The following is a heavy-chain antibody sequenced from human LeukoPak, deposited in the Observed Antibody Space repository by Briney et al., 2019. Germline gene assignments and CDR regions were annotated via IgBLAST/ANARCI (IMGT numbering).Heavy chain of an antibody. CDR3: ASYIEAAGTDAFDI. J-gene: IGHJ3*02. D-gene: IGHD6-13*01. V-gene: IGHV1-8*01. Sequence: ASVKVSCKASGYTFTSYDINWVRQATGQGLEWMGWMNPNSGNTGYAQKFQGRVTMTRNTSISTAYMELSSLRSEDTAVYYCASYIEAAGTDAFDIWGQGTMVTVSS. CDR1: GYTFTSYD. CDR2: MNPNSGNT.